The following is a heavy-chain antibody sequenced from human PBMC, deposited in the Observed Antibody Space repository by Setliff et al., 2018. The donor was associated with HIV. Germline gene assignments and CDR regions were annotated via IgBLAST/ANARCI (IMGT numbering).Heavy chain of an antibody. Sequence: GESLKISCAASGFTFSSYWMHWVRQAPGKGLVWVSRIHNDGRTTLYADSVKGRFTISRDNAKNTLYLQMNSLRVEDTAVYFCAGSRVGLTDTLDPWGQGTLVTVSS. J-gene: IGHJ5*02. CDR2: IHNDGRTT. CDR1: GFTFSSYW. V-gene: IGHV3-74*01. CDR3: AGSRVGLTDTLDP.